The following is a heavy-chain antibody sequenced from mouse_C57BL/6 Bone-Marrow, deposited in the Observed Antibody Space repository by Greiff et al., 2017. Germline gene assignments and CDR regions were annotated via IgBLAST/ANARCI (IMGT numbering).Heavy chain of an antibody. D-gene: IGHD1-1*01. CDR2: ISGGGGNT. CDR1: GFTFSSYT. V-gene: IGHV5-9*01. CDR3: SRQVTTVLATKYFDV. J-gene: IGHJ1*03. Sequence: EVKLVESGGGLVKPGGSLKLSCAASGFTFSSYTMSWVRQTPEKRLQWVAAISGGGGNTSYPDSVKGRFIISRDNDKNILYLQMSMLGSEDKALDYCSRQVTTVLATKYFDVWGTGTTVTVSS.